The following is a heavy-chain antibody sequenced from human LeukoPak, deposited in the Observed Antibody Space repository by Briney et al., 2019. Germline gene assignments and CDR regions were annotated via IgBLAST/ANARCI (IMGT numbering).Heavy chain of an antibody. D-gene: IGHD5-12*01. V-gene: IGHV3-9*01. Sequence: GGSLRLSCAASGFTFDDYAMHWVRQAPGKGLEWVSGISWNSGSIAYADSVKGRFNISRDNGKNYLYLQMNSLRAEDTAFYYCAKDFGRSAYDRPFDYWGQGTLVTVSP. CDR1: GFTFDDYA. CDR2: ISWNSGSI. CDR3: AKDFGRSAYDRPFDY. J-gene: IGHJ4*02.